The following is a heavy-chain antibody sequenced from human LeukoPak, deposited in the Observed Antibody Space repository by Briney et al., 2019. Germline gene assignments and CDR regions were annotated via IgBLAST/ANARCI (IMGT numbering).Heavy chain of an antibody. CDR2: IIPIFGTA. CDR3: ARESDGYRSLSAFDI. V-gene: IGHV1-69*13. Sequence: GASVKVSCKASGGTFSSYAISWVRQAPGQGLEWMGGIIPIFGTANYAQKFQGRVTITADESTSTAYMELSSLRSEDTAVYYCARESDGYRSLSAFDIWGQGTMVTVSS. D-gene: IGHD5-24*01. CDR1: GGTFSSYA. J-gene: IGHJ3*02.